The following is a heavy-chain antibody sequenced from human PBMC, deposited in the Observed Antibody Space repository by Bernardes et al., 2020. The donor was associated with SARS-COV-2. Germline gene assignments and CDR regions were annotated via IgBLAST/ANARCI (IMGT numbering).Heavy chain of an antibody. CDR1: GGSFSGYY. CDR3: ARGLRGIVVVPPKSQGGPLDV. CDR2: INHSGST. V-gene: IGHV4-34*01. D-gene: IGHD2-2*01. Sequence: SETLSLTCAVYGGSFSGYYWSWIRQPPGKGLEWIGEINHSGSTNYNPSLKSRVTISVDTSKNQFSLKLSSVTAADTAVYYCARGLRGIVVVPPKSQGGPLDVWGKGTTVTVSS. J-gene: IGHJ6*04.